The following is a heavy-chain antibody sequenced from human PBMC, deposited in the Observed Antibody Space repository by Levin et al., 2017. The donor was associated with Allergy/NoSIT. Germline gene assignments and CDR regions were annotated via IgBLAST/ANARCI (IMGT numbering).Heavy chain of an antibody. Sequence: ASVKVSCKASGYTFTGYYMHWVRQAPGQGLEWMGWINPNSGGTNYAQKFQGWVTMTRDTSISTAYMELSRLRSDDTAVYYCARDPRFWSGYSYMDGWGQGTTVTVSS. V-gene: IGHV1-2*04. CDR1: GYTFTGYY. J-gene: IGHJ6*02. D-gene: IGHD3-3*01. CDR3: ARDPRFWSGYSYMDG. CDR2: INPNSGGT.